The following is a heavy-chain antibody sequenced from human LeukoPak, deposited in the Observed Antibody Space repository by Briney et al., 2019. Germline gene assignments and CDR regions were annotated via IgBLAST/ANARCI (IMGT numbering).Heavy chain of an antibody. CDR1: GFTLNKYW. D-gene: IGHD6-6*01. CDR3: ARVYISSSYFDY. J-gene: IGHJ4*02. Sequence: GGSLRLSCVASGFTLNKYWMHWVRQAPGKGLLWVSRMNIDGTSTSYADSVKGRFTISRDNARNKVYLQMNSLRVEDTAVYYCARVYISSSYFDYWGQGTLVTVSS. V-gene: IGHV3-74*01. CDR2: MNIDGTST.